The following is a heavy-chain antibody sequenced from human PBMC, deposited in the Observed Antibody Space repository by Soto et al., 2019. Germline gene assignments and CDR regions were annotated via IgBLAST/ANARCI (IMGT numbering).Heavy chain of an antibody. CDR3: ARVFVGASSWFDP. V-gene: IGHV1-18*04. J-gene: IGHJ5*02. D-gene: IGHD1-26*01. CDR1: GYTFTSYG. CDR2: ISAYNGNT. Sequence: ASVKVSCKASGYTFTSYGISWVRQAPGQGLEWMGWISAYNGNTNYAQKLQGRVTMTTDTSTSTAYVELRSLRSDDTAVYYCARVFVGASSWFDPWGQGTLVTVSS.